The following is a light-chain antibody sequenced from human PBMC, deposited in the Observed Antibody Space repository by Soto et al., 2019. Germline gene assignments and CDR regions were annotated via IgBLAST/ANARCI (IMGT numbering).Light chain of an antibody. J-gene: IGKJ1*01. CDR2: EAS. V-gene: IGKV1-5*03. CDR1: KSISNS. CDR3: QQYNRLWT. Sequence: DIQMTQSPSTLSASVGDRVTITCRATKSISNSLAWYQQKPWKAPKLLIHEASSLESGVPSRFSGSGSGTEFTITITSLQPDDFATYYCQQYNRLWTFGQGTKVEIK.